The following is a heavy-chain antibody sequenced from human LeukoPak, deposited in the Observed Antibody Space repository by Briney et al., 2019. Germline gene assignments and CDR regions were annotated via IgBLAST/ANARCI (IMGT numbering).Heavy chain of an antibody. CDR2: ISHTGST. D-gene: IGHD6-19*01. J-gene: IGHJ4*02. CDR3: TRSSGWWSLDY. Sequence: SETLSLTCTVSGDSISSSNWWNWVRLPPGKGLDWIGEISHTGSTKYSPSLKDRVTISKDNSKSQFSLKLNSVTAADTATYYCTRSSGWWSLDYWGQGALVTVSS. V-gene: IGHV4-4*02. CDR1: GDSISSSNW.